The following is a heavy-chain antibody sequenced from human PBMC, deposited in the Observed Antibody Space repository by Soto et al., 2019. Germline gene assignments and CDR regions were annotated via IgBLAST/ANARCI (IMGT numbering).Heavy chain of an antibody. CDR3: ASHPLGYCSGGSCYSIDY. CDR1: GGTLSSYT. V-gene: IGHV1-69*02. Sequence: GASVKVSCKASGGTLSSYTISWVRQAPGQGLEWMGRIIPILGIANYAQKFQGRVTITADKSTSTAYMELSSLRSEDTAVYYCASHPLGYCSGGSCYSIDYWGQGTLVTVSS. CDR2: IIPILGIA. D-gene: IGHD2-15*01. J-gene: IGHJ4*02.